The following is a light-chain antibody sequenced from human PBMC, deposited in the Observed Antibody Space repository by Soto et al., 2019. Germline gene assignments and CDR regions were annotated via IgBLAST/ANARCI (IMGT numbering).Light chain of an antibody. CDR1: SSDVGDFNY. V-gene: IGLV2-14*01. CDR2: DVG. J-gene: IGLJ1*01. CDR3: SSFSSSTTLV. Sequence: QSALTQPASVSGSPGQSITISCTGTSSDVGDFNYVSWYQQHPGKAPKLMIYDVGNRPSGVSIRFSGSKSGSTASLTISGLQAEDEADYYCSSFSSSTTLVFGTGTKLTVL.